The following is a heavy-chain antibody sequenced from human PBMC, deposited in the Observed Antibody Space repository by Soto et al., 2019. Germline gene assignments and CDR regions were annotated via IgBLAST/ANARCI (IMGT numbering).Heavy chain of an antibody. J-gene: IGHJ4*02. CDR1: GFTFSSYS. D-gene: IGHD5-12*01. Sequence: EVQLVESGGGLVQPGGSLRLSCAASGFTFSSYSMNWVRQAPGKGLEWVSYISSSSSTIYYADSVKGRFTISRDNAKNSLYLQMNSLSDEDTAVYYCARDRGYSGYDLGDYFDYWGQGTLVTVSS. CDR3: ARDRGYSGYDLGDYFDY. CDR2: ISSSSSTI. V-gene: IGHV3-48*02.